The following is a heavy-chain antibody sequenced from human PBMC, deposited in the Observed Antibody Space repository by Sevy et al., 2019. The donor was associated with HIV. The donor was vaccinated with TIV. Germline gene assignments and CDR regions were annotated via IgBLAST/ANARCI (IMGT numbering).Heavy chain of an antibody. J-gene: IGHJ4*02. CDR1: EFMFSTYA. CDR3: ARDAGYSTDWYPSDY. D-gene: IGHD6-19*01. CDR2: ISYDGSRH. Sequence: VGSLRLSCAASEFMFSTYAMHWVRQAPGKGLEWVAVISYDGSRHYYADSVKGRFTISRDNSKNTLFLQMNSLRLEDTAFYYCARDAGYSTDWYPSDYWGQGTLVTVSS. V-gene: IGHV3-30-3*01.